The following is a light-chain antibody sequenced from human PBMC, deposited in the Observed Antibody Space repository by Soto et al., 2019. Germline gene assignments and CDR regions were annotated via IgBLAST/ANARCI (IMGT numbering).Light chain of an antibody. V-gene: IGKV1-17*01. CDR1: QGIRND. CDR3: QQYKTYPPT. CDR2: AAS. Sequence: DIQMTQSPSSLSASVGDRVTITCRASQGIRNDLGWFQQKPGKAPKRLMYAASSLQSGVPSRFIGSVSGTEFTLTISSLQPEDFATYSRQQYKTYPPTFGQVTKLEIK. J-gene: IGKJ2*01.